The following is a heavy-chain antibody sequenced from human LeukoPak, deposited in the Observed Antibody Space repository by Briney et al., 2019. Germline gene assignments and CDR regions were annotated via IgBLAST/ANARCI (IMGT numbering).Heavy chain of an antibody. J-gene: IGHJ4*02. V-gene: IGHV4-59*01. Sequence: SETLSLTCTVSGGSISSYYWSWIRQPPGKGLEWIGYIYYSGSTNYDPSLKSRVTISVDTSKNQFSLKLSSVTAADTAVYYCARVVRRARLFDYWGQGTLVTVSS. CDR3: ARVVRRARLFDY. CDR1: GGSISSYY. CDR2: IYYSGST. D-gene: IGHD6-25*01.